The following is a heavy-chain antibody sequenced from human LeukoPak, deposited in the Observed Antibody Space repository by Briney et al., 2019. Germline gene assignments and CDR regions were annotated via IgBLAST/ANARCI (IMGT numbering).Heavy chain of an antibody. J-gene: IGHJ3*02. V-gene: IGHV3-30-3*01. CDR1: RFTFSSYA. CDR3: ARDRLLYNAFDI. Sequence: GGSLRLSCAASRFTFSSYAMHWVRQAPGKGLEWVAVISYDGSNKYYADSVKGRFTISRDNSKNTLYLQMNSLRAEDTAVYYCARDRLLYNAFDIWGQGTMVTVSS. D-gene: IGHD2-21*01. CDR2: ISYDGSNK.